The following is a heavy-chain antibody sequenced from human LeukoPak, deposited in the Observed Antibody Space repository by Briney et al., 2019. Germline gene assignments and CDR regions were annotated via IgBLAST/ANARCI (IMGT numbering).Heavy chain of an antibody. Sequence: PSQTLSLTCSVSGDSISGFSWSWIRQPAGKGLEWIGRVYTSGSTNYNPSLKSRVTMSVDTSKNQFSLKLSSVTAADTAVYFCARAGSRISLVLNYWGQGTLVTVSS. CDR1: GDSISGFS. J-gene: IGHJ4*02. D-gene: IGHD1-26*01. CDR2: VYTSGST. V-gene: IGHV4-4*07. CDR3: ARAGSRISLVLNY.